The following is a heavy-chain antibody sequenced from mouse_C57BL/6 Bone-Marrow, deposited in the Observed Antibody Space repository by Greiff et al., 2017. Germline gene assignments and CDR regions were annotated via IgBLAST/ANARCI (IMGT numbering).Heavy chain of an antibody. J-gene: IGHJ3*01. V-gene: IGHV1-55*01. D-gene: IGHD1-1*01. CDR2: IYPGSGST. CDR3: ARCYGSSSWFAY. Sequence: VQLQQSGAELVKSGASVKMSCKASGYTFTSYWITWVKQRPGQGLEWIGDIYPGSGSTNYNEQFKSKATLTVDTSSSTAYMQLSSLTSEDSAVYYCARCYGSSSWFAYWGQGTLVTDSA. CDR1: GYTFTSYW.